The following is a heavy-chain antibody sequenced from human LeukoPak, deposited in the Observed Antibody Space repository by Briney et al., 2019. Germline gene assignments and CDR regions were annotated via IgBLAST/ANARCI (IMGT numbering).Heavy chain of an antibody. V-gene: IGHV4-59*01. CDR2: IYYSGST. Sequence: SETLSLTCTVSGGSISSYYWSWIRQPPGKGLELIGYIYYSGSTNYNPSLKSRVTISVDTSKNQFSLKLSSVTAADTAVYYCARGGSSGYYAWFDPWGQGTLVTVSS. CDR3: ARGGSSGYYAWFDP. J-gene: IGHJ5*02. D-gene: IGHD3-22*01. CDR1: GGSISSYY.